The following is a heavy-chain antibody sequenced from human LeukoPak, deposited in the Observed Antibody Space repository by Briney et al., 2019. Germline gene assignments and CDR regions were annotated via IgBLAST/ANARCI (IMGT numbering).Heavy chain of an antibody. J-gene: IGHJ4*02. V-gene: IGHV3-7*01. CDR1: GFTFSSYW. CDR2: IEQDGSEK. CDR3: ARAGVGFDY. Sequence: GGSLRLSCATSGFTFSSYWMNWVRQAPGKGLEWVANIEQDGSEKNYVDSVKGRFTISRDNAKNTLYLQMNSLRAEDTAVFYCARAGVGFDYWGQGTLVTVSS. D-gene: IGHD1-26*01.